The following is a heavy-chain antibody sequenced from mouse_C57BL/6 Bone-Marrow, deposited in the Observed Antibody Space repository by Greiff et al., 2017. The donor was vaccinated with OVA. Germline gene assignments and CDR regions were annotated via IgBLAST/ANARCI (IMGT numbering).Heavy chain of an antibody. CDR1: GYTFTSYW. Sequence: QVQLQHPGAELVRPGSSVKLSCKASGYTFTSYWMDWVKQRPGQGLEWIGNIYPSDSETHYNQKFKDKATLTVDKSSSTAYMQLSSLTSEDSAVYYCARRGAWSYYYGSSPYYYAMDYWGQGTSVTVSS. CDR2: IYPSDSET. D-gene: IGHD1-1*01. V-gene: IGHV1-61*01. CDR3: ARRGAWSYYYGSSPYYYAMDY. J-gene: IGHJ4*01.